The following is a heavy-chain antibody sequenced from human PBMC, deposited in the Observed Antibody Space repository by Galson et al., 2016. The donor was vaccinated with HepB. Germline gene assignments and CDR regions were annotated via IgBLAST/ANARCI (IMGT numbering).Heavy chain of an antibody. Sequence: SETLSLTCTVSGYSISNGFYWGWILQPPGKGLEWIGNIYHSGNTYYNPSLKSRVTISVDMSKNQFSLKLSSVTTADTAVYYCAMPSLRYCSSTSCSHFDSWGQGTLVTGSS. V-gene: IGHV4-38-2*02. J-gene: IGHJ4*02. CDR3: AMPSLRYCSSTSCSHFDS. CDR2: IYHSGNT. D-gene: IGHD2-2*01. CDR1: GYSISNGFY.